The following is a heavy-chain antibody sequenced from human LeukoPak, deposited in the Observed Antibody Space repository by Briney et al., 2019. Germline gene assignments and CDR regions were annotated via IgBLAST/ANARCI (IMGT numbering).Heavy chain of an antibody. V-gene: IGHV4-38-2*02. CDR3: ARVAARNYYYYYYMDV. Sequence: SETLSLTFTVSGYSISSGYYWGWIRQPPGKGLEWIGSIYHSGSTYYNPSLKSRVTISVDTSKNQFSLKLSSVTAADTAVYYCARVAARNYYYYYYMDVWGKGTTVTVSS. D-gene: IGHD6-13*01. CDR2: IYHSGST. J-gene: IGHJ6*03. CDR1: GYSISSGYY.